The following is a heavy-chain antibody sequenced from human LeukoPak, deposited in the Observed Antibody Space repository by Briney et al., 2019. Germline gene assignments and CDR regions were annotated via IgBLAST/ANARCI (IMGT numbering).Heavy chain of an antibody. CDR3: CGDRGLGRSAFDI. D-gene: IGHD7-27*01. Sequence: GGSLRLSCAPSLFTFSSFGMHWVRQAPGKGLEWVAVIWFDGSNKYYPDSVKGRFTISRDDSKNKLYLQMSSLITEDTAVYYCCGDRGLGRSAFDIWGQGTMVTVSS. J-gene: IGHJ3*02. CDR1: LFTFSSFG. V-gene: IGHV3-33*01. CDR2: IWFDGSNK.